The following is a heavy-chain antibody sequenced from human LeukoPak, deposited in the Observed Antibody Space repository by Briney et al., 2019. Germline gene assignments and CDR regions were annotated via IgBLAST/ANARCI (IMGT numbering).Heavy chain of an antibody. J-gene: IGHJ4*02. CDR3: AKDWHNGDDPLFDY. D-gene: IGHD2-8*01. CDR2: ITREGSAS. V-gene: IGHV3-7*05. Sequence: AGSLRLSSVVAGFTFSSNSMSWVRQAQGKGLKWVADITREGSASYYVDSVKGRFSISRDNAKNSIYLQMNSLRAEDTAVYYCAKDWHNGDDPLFDYWGQGTVVTVSS. CDR1: GFTFSSNS.